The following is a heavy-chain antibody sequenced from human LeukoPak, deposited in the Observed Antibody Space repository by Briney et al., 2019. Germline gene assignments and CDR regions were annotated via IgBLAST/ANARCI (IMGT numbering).Heavy chain of an antibody. CDR2: MNYSGSS. CDR3: GRVVTGFDYYMDV. CDR1: GDSISSSSYY. D-gene: IGHD1-14*01. V-gene: IGHV4-39*01. J-gene: IGHJ6*03. Sequence: PSETLSLTCTVSGDSISSSSYYWGWIRQPPGMGLEWIGNMNYSGSSHYNPSLQSRASISVDTPKNQFSLKLSSVTAADTAVYYCGRVVTGFDYYMDVWGKGTTVIVS.